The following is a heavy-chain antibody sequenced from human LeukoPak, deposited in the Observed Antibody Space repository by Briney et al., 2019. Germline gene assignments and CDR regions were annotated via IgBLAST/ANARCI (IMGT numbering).Heavy chain of an antibody. J-gene: IGHJ5*02. CDR1: GGTFSSYA. D-gene: IGHD3-10*01. V-gene: IGHV1-69*13. Sequence: ASVKVSCKASGGTFSSYAISWVRQAPGQGLEWMGGIIPIFGTANYAQKFQGRVTITADESTSTAYMELSSLRSEDTAVYYCARGCWFGELPNWFDPWGQGTLVTVSS. CDR2: IIPIFGTA. CDR3: ARGCWFGELPNWFDP.